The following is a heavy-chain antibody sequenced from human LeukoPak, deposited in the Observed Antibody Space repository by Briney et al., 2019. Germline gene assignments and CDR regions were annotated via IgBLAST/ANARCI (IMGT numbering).Heavy chain of an antibody. Sequence: GASVTVSCKASGGTFSNYIISWVRQAPGQGLEWMGEIIPIFGTANYAQKHQGRATITADGSTRTAYMELSSLRSEDTAVYYCARKQTVGATHAFDIWGQGTMVIVSS. CDR2: IIPIFGTA. CDR1: GGTFSNYI. D-gene: IGHD1-26*01. V-gene: IGHV1-69*13. J-gene: IGHJ3*02. CDR3: ARKQTVGATHAFDI.